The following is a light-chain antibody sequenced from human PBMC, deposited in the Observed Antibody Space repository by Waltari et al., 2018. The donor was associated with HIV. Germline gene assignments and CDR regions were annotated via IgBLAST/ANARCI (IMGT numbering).Light chain of an antibody. J-gene: IGLJ2*01. CDR2: EVT. V-gene: IGLV2-23*02. CDR1: SRHVGRYHL. Sequence: QSALTQPASVSGSPGQSITISCTGTSRHVGRYHLFSWYQHHPHKAPQVVIYEVTKRPSGVSNRFSGAKSGNTASLTISGLQAEDESDYYCCSYAGSRGVVFGGGTKLTVL. CDR3: CSYAGSRGVV.